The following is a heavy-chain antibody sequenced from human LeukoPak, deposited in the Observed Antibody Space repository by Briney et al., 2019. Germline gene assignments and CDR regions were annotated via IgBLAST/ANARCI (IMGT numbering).Heavy chain of an antibody. Sequence: ASVKVSCKASGYTFTGYYMHWVRQAPGQGLEWMGWINPNSGGTNYAQKFQGRVTMTRDTSTSTVYMELSSLRSEDTAVYYCARYGITGTTPRYYYGMDVWGQGTTVTVSS. V-gene: IGHV1-2*02. CDR3: ARYGITGTTPRYYYGMDV. CDR2: INPNSGGT. D-gene: IGHD1-7*01. CDR1: GYTFTGYY. J-gene: IGHJ6*02.